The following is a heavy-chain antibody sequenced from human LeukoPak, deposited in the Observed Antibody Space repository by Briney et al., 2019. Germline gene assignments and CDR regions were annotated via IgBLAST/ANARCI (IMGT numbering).Heavy chain of an antibody. CDR3: AKLFGDGTGDPETLDY. D-gene: IGHD7-27*01. CDR2: ISWDGGST. Sequence: PGGSLRLSCAASGFTFDDYTMHWVRQAPGKGLEWVSLISWDGGSTYYADSVKGRFTNSRDNSKNSLYLQMNSLRTEDTALYYCAKLFGDGTGDPETLDYWGQGTLVTVSS. CDR1: GFTFDDYT. V-gene: IGHV3-43*01. J-gene: IGHJ4*02.